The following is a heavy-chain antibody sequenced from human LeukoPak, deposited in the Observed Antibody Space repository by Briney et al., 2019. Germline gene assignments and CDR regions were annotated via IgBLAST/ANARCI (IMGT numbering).Heavy chain of an antibody. V-gene: IGHV1-2*02. CDR1: GYTFTGYY. D-gene: IGHD1-26*01. Sequence: ASVKVSCKASGYTFTGYYMHWVRQAPGQGLEWMGWINPNSGGTNYAQKFQGRVTMTRDTSISTAYMELSRLRSDDTAVYYCARDQERSWELLPYYYMDVWGKGTTVTVSS. J-gene: IGHJ6*03. CDR2: INPNSGGT. CDR3: ARDQERSWELLPYYYMDV.